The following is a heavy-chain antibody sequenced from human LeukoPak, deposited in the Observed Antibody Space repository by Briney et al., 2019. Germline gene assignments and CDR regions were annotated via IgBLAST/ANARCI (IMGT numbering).Heavy chain of an antibody. CDR3: ARDGGHSTDLDY. J-gene: IGHJ4*02. CDR1: GFTFSSHW. V-gene: IGHV3-7*01. CDR2: IKQDGSER. Sequence: GGSLRLSCATSGFTFSSHWMSWVRQAPGKGPEWVANIKQDGSERYYVHSVKGRFTISRDNAKNSLYLQMNSLRAEDTAVYYCARDGGHSTDLDYWGQGIPVTVSS. D-gene: IGHD2-8*02.